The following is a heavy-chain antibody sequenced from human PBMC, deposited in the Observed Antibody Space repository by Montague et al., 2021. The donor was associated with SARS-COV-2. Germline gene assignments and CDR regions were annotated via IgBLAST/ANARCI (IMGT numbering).Heavy chain of an antibody. V-gene: IGHV3-7*05. CDR2: IKPDGSDK. J-gene: IGHJ4*02. CDR3: ARDPNWGAH. Sequence: SLRLSCVASGFSFSPFWMTLFRQAPGKGLEWVASIKPDGSDKYYLESVKGRFTISRDNVRNSLYLQLNNLRAEDTAVYYCARDPNWGAHWGQGNLVTVSS. D-gene: IGHD7-27*01. CDR1: GFSFSPFW.